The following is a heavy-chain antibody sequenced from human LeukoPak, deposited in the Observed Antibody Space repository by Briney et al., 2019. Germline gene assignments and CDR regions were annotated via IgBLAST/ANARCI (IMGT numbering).Heavy chain of an antibody. CDR3: AKYKGGYPSERRVFDY. V-gene: IGHV3-30*18. J-gene: IGHJ4*02. D-gene: IGHD5-12*01. CDR1: GFTFSSYG. Sequence: GGSLRLSCAASGFTFSSYGMHWVRQAPGKGLEWVAVISYDGSNKYYADSVKGRFTISRDNSKNTLYLQMNSLRAEDTAVYYCAKYKGGYPSERRVFDYWGQGTLVTVSS. CDR2: ISYDGSNK.